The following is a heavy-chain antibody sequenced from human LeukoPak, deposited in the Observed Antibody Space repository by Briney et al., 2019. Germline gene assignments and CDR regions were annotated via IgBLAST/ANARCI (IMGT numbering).Heavy chain of an antibody. CDR1: GGSVSTVYSA. D-gene: IGHD2-2*01. V-gene: IGHV6-1*01. CDR2: TYYRSKWNY. J-gene: IGHJ4*02. CDR3: ARDKYHLDY. Sequence: SQTLSLTCAISGGSVSTVYSAWNWIRQSPSGGLEWLGRTYYRSKWNYDYAISVQSRITINPDTSKNQFSLQLNSVTPEDTAVYYCARDKYHLDYWGPGTLVTVSS.